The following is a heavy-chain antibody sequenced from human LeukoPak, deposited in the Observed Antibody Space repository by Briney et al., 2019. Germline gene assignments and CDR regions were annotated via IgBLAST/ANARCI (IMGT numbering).Heavy chain of an antibody. Sequence: AETLSLTCAVYGGSFSGYYWSWIRQPPGKGLEWIGEINHSGSTNYNPSLKSRVTISVDTSKNQFSLKLSSVTAADTAVYYCARVLILTYYDSSGGADYWGQGTLVTVSS. D-gene: IGHD3-22*01. CDR3: ARVLILTYYDSSGGADY. J-gene: IGHJ4*02. CDR1: GGSFSGYY. CDR2: INHSGST. V-gene: IGHV4-34*01.